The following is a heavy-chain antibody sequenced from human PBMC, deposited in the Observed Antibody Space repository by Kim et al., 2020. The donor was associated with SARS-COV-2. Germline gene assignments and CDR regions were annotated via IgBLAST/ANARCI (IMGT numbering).Heavy chain of an antibody. CDR1: GFSFSSYS. Sequence: GGSLRLSCAASGFSFSSYSMYWVRQAPGEGLEYISYITGNSGKLHYADSVKGRFTISRDNAKRSLYLQMNSLRDEDTAVYYCARGGNNWHALDSWGQGTL. CDR2: ITGNSGKL. D-gene: IGHD1-1*01. V-gene: IGHV3-48*02. CDR3: ARGGNNWHALDS. J-gene: IGHJ5*01.